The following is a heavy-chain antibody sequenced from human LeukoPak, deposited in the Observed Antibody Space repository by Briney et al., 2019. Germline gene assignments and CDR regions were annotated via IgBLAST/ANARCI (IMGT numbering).Heavy chain of an antibody. CDR2: ISSSGSTI. V-gene: IGHV3-48*03. CDR1: GFTFSNYE. J-gene: IGHJ4*02. CDR3: ARELYSGSYNY. Sequence: GESLKISCAASGFTFSNYEMNWVRQAPGKGLEWVSYISSSGSTIFYADSVKGRFTISRDNAKNSLYLQMNSLRAEDTAVYYCARELYSGSYNYWGQGTLVTVSS. D-gene: IGHD1-26*01.